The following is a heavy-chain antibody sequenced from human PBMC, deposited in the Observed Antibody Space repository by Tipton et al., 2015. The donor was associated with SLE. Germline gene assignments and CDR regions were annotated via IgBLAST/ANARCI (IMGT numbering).Heavy chain of an antibody. D-gene: IGHD3-3*01. CDR2: IYYSGST. J-gene: IGHJ4*02. CDR3: ARDRFLEGGY. CDR1: GGSISSGSYY. Sequence: TLSLTCTVSGGSISSGSYYWSWIRQPAGKGLEWIGYIYYSGSTNYNPSLKSRVTISVDTSKNQFSLKLSSVTAADTAVYYCARDRFLEGGYWGQGTLVTVSS. V-gene: IGHV4-61*10.